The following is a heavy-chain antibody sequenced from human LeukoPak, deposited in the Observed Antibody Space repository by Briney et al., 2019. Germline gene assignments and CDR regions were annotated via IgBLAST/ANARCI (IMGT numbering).Heavy chain of an antibody. D-gene: IGHD3-10*01. V-gene: IGHV3-53*01. CDR2: IYSGGST. Sequence: ETLSLTCTVSGGSISSNYMSWVRQAPGKGLEWVSVIYSGGSTYYADSVKGRFTISRDNSKNTLYLQMNSLRAEDTAVYYCATASKGGSGSFDFDYWGQGTLVTVSS. J-gene: IGHJ4*02. CDR3: ATASKGGSGSFDFDY. CDR1: GGSISSNY.